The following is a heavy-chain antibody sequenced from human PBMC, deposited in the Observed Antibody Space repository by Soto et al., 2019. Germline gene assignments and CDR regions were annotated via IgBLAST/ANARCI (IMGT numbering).Heavy chain of an antibody. V-gene: IGHV4-4*07. CDR1: GDSMNTYH. Sequence: KTAETLSLTCTVSGDSMNTYHLSWIRQPAGKGLEWIGHVHSSGSTNYNPSLKSRVTMSVDTSKNQFSLRLMSVTAADTAVYYCARDQGVAAAGITWFDPWGQGSRVTVYS. CDR2: VHSSGST. J-gene: IGHJ5*02. CDR3: ARDQGVAAAGITWFDP. D-gene: IGHD6-13*01.